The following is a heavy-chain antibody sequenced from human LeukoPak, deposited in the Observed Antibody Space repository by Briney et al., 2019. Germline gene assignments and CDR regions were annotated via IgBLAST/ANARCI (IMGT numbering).Heavy chain of an antibody. CDR3: ARGYYDSSGYYDAFDI. V-gene: IGHV1-46*01. CDR1: GYTFTSYY. CDR2: IDPSDGTT. D-gene: IGHD3-22*01. Sequence: GGSVNVSFQTSGYTFTSYYIHWVRQAPGQGLEWAGTIDPSDGTTTYALRFQGRVTITRYMSTSTVYMDLSSLVSEDTAVYFCARGYYDSSGYYDAFDIWGQGTMVSVSS. J-gene: IGHJ3*02.